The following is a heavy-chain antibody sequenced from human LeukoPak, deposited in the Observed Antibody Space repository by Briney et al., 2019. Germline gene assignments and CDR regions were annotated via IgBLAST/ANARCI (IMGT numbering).Heavy chain of an antibody. D-gene: IGHD1-26*01. CDR2: ISGSDGST. Sequence: PGGSLRLSCAASGFTFSSYAMSWVRQAPGKGLEWVSVISGSDGSTYYADSVKGRFTISRDNSKNTLYLQVNSLRAEDTAVYYCAKDPIFSGSYGVFDYWGLGTLVTVSS. CDR1: GFTFSSYA. CDR3: AKDPIFSGSYGVFDY. J-gene: IGHJ4*02. V-gene: IGHV3-23*01.